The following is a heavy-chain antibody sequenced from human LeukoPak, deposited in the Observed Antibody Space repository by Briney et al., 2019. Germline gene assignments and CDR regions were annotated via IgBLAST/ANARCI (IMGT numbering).Heavy chain of an antibody. Sequence: SETLSLTCTVSGYSISSNYYWGWIRQPPGKGLEWIGNIYHSGTTYYNPSLKSRVTISVDTFKNQFSLRLRSVTAADTAVYYCARVRAVAGTPPDYWGQGTLVTVSS. V-gene: IGHV4-38-2*02. CDR2: IYHSGTT. CDR1: GYSISSNYY. J-gene: IGHJ4*02. CDR3: ARVRAVAGTPPDY. D-gene: IGHD6-19*01.